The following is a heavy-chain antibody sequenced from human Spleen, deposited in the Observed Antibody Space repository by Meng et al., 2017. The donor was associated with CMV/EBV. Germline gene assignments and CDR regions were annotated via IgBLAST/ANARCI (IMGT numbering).Heavy chain of an antibody. D-gene: IGHD6-6*01. CDR1: GFTFSDYY. CDR3: ARDGESLAVY. CDR2: ISRGGSTI. J-gene: IGHJ4*02. Sequence: GESLKISCAASGFTFSDYYMSWIRQAPGKGLEWVSYISRGGSTIYYADSVKGRFTISRDNAKNSMYLQMNSLRAEDTAVYYCARDGESLAVYWGQGTLVTVSS. V-gene: IGHV3-11*04.